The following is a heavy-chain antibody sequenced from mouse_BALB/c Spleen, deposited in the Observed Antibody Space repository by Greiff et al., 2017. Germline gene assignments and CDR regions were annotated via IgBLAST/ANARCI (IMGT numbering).Heavy chain of an antibody. Sequence: QVQLQQSGAELARPGASVKLSCKASGYTFTSYWMQWVKQRPGQGLEWIGAIYPGDGDTRYTQKFKGKATLTADKSSSTAYMQLSSLASEDSAVYYCARSGYRYDAFDYWGQGTTLTVSS. CDR3: ARSGYRYDAFDY. CDR1: GYTFTSYW. CDR2: IYPGDGDT. J-gene: IGHJ2*01. V-gene: IGHV1-87*01. D-gene: IGHD2-14*01.